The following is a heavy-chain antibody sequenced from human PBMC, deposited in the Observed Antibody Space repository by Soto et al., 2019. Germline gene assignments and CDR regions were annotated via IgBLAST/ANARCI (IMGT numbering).Heavy chain of an antibody. Sequence: GGSLRLSRAASGFTFSRYWMSWVRQASGKGLEWVANIKQDGSEKYYVDSVKGRFTISRDNAKNSLYLQMNSLRAEDTAVYYCAREWGAIAAAGTVYYYGMDFCCQGTTVTVSS. CDR1: GFTFSRYW. CDR3: AREWGAIAAAGTVYYYGMDF. V-gene: IGHV3-7*03. D-gene: IGHD6-13*01. J-gene: IGHJ6*02. CDR2: IKQDGSEK.